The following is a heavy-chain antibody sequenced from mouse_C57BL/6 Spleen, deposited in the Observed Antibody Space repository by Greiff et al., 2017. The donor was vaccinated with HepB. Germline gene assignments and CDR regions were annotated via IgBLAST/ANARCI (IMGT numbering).Heavy chain of an antibody. CDR2: IDPSDSYT. J-gene: IGHJ2*01. CDR3: AGGYYFGY. CDR1: GYTFTSYW. D-gene: IGHD1-1*02. Sequence: QGQLQQPGAELVKPGASVKLSCKASGYTFTSYWMQWVKQRPGQGLEWIGEIDPSDSYTNYNQKFKGKATLTVDTSSSTAYMQLSSLTSEDSAVYYCAGGYYFGYWGQGTTLTVSS. V-gene: IGHV1-50*01.